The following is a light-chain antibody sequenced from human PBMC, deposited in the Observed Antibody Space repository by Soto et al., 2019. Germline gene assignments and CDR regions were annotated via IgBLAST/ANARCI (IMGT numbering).Light chain of an antibody. CDR1: QSISSY. V-gene: IGKV1-39*01. CDR2: AAS. J-gene: IGKJ1*01. CDR3: KQSYPVPWT. Sequence: DIQMTQSPSSLSASVGDRVTITCRASQSISSYLNWYQQKPGIAPKLLIYAASSLQSGVPSRFSGSGSGTVFTLTISNLQPEDFKISLCKQSYPVPWTFGQGTMVK.